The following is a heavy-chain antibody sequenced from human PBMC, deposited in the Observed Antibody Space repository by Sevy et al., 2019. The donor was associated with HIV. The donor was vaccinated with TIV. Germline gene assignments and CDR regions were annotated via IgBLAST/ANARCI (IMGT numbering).Heavy chain of an antibody. CDR1: GGSISSGGYY. V-gene: IGHV4-31*03. CDR3: ARVHIVVVTAIQNDAFDI. J-gene: IGHJ3*02. CDR2: IYYSGST. D-gene: IGHD2-21*02. Sequence: SETLSLTCTVSGGSISSGGYYWSWIRQHPGKGLEWIGYIYYSGSTYYDPSLKSRVTISVDTSKNQFSLKLSSVTAADTAVYYCARVHIVVVTAIQNDAFDIWGQGTMVTVSS.